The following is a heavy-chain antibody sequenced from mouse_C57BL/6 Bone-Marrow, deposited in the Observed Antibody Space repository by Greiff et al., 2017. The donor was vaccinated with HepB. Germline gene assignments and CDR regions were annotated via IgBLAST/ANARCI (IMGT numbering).Heavy chain of an antibody. CDR3: ARSFAY. Sequence: VQLKESGAELVRPGTSVKVSCKASGYAFTNYLIEWVKQRPGQGLEWIGVINPGSGGTNYNEKFKGKATLTADKSSSTAYMQLSSLTSEDSSVYFCARSFAYWGQGTLVTVSA. CDR1: GYAFTNYL. CDR2: INPGSGGT. V-gene: IGHV1-54*01. J-gene: IGHJ3*01.